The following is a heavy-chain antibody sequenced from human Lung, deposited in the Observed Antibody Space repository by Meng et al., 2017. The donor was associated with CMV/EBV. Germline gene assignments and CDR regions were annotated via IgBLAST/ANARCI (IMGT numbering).Heavy chain of an antibody. Sequence: SLKISCAASGFTFDDFAMHWVRQSPGEGLEWVSGISGNSGFIGYADSVKGRFTISRDNARKSLSLEINTLRVEDTALYYCVKGGGEKVTFDAMDVWGQGTTVTVSS. J-gene: IGHJ6*02. CDR1: GFTFDDFA. V-gene: IGHV3-9*01. CDR3: VKGGGEKVTFDAMDV. CDR2: ISGNSGFI. D-gene: IGHD2-21*02.